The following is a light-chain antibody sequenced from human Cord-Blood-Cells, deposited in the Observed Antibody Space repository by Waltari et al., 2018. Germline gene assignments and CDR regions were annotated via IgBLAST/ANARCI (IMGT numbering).Light chain of an antibody. CDR3: QSYDSSLSV. V-gene: IGLV1-40*01. CDR2: GNS. Sequence: QSVLTQPPSVSGAPGQRVTISCTGSSSNIGAGYDVHWYQQLPGTAPKLLIYGNSNRPSGFPDRFSGSNSGTSASLAITGLQAEDEADYYCQSYDSSLSVFGGGTKLTVL. CDR1: SSNIGAGYD. J-gene: IGLJ3*02.